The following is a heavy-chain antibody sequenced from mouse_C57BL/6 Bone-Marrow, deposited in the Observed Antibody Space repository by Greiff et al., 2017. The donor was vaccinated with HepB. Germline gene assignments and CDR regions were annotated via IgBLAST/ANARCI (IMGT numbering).Heavy chain of an antibody. CDR1: GFNIKDYY. Sequence: VHVKQSGAELVRPGASVKLSCTASGFNIKDYYMHWVKQRPEQGLEWIGRIDPEDGDTEYAPKFQGKATMTADTSSNTAYLQLSSLTSEDTAVYYCTKDGYYPFNYWGQGTTLTVSS. D-gene: IGHD2-3*01. J-gene: IGHJ2*01. CDR3: TKDGYYPFNY. V-gene: IGHV14-1*01. CDR2: IDPEDGDT.